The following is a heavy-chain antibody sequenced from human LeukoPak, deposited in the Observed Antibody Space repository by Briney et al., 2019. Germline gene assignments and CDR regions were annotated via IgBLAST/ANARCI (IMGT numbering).Heavy chain of an antibody. CDR1: GFTFSSYE. CDR2: ISSSGSTI. J-gene: IGHJ4*02. Sequence: PGGSLRLSCAASGFTFSSYEMNWVRQAPGKGLGWVSYISSSGSTIYYADSVKGRFTISRDNSKNTLYLQMNSLRAEDTAVYYCANGFLSWLLVFDYWGQGTLVTVSS. CDR3: ANGFLSWLLVFDY. D-gene: IGHD5-12*01. V-gene: IGHV3-48*03.